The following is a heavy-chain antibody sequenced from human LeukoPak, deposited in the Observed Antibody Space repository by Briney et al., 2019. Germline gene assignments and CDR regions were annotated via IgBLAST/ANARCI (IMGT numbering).Heavy chain of an antibody. CDR1: GFTFSNYG. V-gene: IGHV3-30*18. Sequence: HPGGSLRLSCAASGFTFSNYGMHWVRQAPGKGLEWVAVISYDGSNKYYADSVKGRFTISGDNSKNTLYLQMNSLRAEDTAVYYCANWFDPWGQGTLVTVSS. CDR2: ISYDGSNK. CDR3: ANWFDP. J-gene: IGHJ5*02.